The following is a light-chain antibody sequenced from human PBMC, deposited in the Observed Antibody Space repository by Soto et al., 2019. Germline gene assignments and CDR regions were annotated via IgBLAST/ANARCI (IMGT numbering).Light chain of an antibody. CDR3: QQYDNLPLT. Sequence: DVQVTQYPSSLSASVGDRVTITCRASQRVNNYLNWYQQKPGKAPKLLIYAASSLQIGVPSRFGGSGSGTDFTLTISSLQPEDIATYYCQQYDNLPLTFAGGSMVAIK. CDR2: AAS. CDR1: QRVNNY. J-gene: IGKJ4*01. V-gene: IGKV1-33*01.